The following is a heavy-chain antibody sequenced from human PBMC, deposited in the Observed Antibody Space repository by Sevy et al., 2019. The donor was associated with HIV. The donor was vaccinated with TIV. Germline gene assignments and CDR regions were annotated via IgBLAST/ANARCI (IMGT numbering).Heavy chain of an antibody. J-gene: IGHJ6*02. CDR1: GGSFSGYY. Sequence: SETLSLTCAVYGGSFSGYYWSWIRQPPGKGLEWIGEINHSGSTNYNPSLKSRVTISVDRSKNQFSLKLSSVTAADTAVYYCARGGYSYGYSFDAYYYGMDVWGQGTTVTVSS. V-gene: IGHV4-34*01. D-gene: IGHD5-18*01. CDR2: INHSGST. CDR3: ARGGYSYGYSFDAYYYGMDV.